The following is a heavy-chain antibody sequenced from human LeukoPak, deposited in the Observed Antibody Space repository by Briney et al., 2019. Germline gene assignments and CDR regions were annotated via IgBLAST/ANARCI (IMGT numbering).Heavy chain of an antibody. V-gene: IGHV3-66*01. CDR3: ARGFDRVGAPSAPGLIDY. CDR1: GFTVSSDY. Sequence: GGSLRLSCAASGFTVSSDYMNWVRQAPGKGLEWVSVIYTGGSTYYADSVKGRFTISRDNSKNTLYLQMSSLRAEDTAVYYCARGFDRVGAPSAPGLIDYWGQGTMVTVSS. D-gene: IGHD1-26*01. CDR2: IYTGGST. J-gene: IGHJ4*02.